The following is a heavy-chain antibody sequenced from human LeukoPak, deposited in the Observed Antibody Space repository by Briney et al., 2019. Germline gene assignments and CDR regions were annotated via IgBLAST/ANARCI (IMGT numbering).Heavy chain of an antibody. D-gene: IGHD3-3*02. CDR2: ISGSGGST. J-gene: IGHJ4*02. CDR1: GFTFSSYA. V-gene: IGHV3-23*01. CDR3: AKRRAPPHLGHFDY. Sequence: GGSLRLSCAASGFTFSSYAMSWVRQAPAKGLEWVSAISGSGGSTYYADSVKGRFTISRDNSKNTLYLQMNSLRAEDTAVYYCAKRRAPPHLGHFDYWGQGTLVTVSS.